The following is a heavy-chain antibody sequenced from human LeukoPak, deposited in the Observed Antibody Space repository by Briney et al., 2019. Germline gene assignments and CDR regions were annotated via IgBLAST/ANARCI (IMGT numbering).Heavy chain of an antibody. CDR3: ARQGYCSSTSCYVLNPNWFDP. D-gene: IGHD2-2*01. V-gene: IGHV5-51*01. J-gene: IGHJ5*02. Sequence: GESLKISCKHSEYSFPNYCIGWVRQMPGKGLEWMGIIYPDDSDTRYSPSFQGQVTISADKSISTAYLQWSSLKASDTAMYYCARQGYCSSTSCYVLNPNWFDPWGQGTLVTVSS. CDR2: IYPDDSDT. CDR1: EYSFPNYC.